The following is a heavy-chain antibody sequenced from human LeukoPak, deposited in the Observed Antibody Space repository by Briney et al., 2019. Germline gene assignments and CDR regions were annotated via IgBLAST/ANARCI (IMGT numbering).Heavy chain of an antibody. CDR3: ARGADDSSGSADAFDI. D-gene: IGHD3-22*01. Sequence: ASVKVSCKASGYTFTSYYMHWVRQAPGQGLEWMGIINPSGGSTSYAQKFQGRVTMTRDTSTSTVYVELSSLRSEDTAVYYCARGADDSSGSADAFDIWGQGTMVTVSS. CDR2: INPSGGST. J-gene: IGHJ3*02. CDR1: GYTFTSYY. V-gene: IGHV1-46*01.